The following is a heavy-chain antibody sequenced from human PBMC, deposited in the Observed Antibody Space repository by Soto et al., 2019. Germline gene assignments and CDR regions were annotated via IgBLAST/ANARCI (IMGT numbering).Heavy chain of an antibody. CDR2: INPIFDTP. Sequence: QVQLVQSGAEVQRPGSSVKVSCKASGGSFSSYAISWVRQAPGQGLEWMGGINPIFDTPHYAQKFLGRVTITADESTATAYLELTGLTSDDTAVYVCAREGRHFDYWGQGTLVTVSS. CDR1: GGSFSSYA. J-gene: IGHJ4*02. CDR3: AREGRHFDY. V-gene: IGHV1-69*01.